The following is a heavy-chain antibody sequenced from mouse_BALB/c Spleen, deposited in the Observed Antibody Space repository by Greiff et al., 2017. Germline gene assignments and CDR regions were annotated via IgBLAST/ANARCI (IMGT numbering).Heavy chain of an antibody. CDR1: GFNIKDYD. CDR3: NGYDY. Sequence: VQLKESGAELVRPGASVKLSCTASGFNIKDYDMHWVKQRPEQGLEWIGWIDPDNGDTEYAPKFQGKATMTADTSSNTAYLQLSSLTSEDTADYYCNGYDYWGQGTTLTVSS. CDR2: IDPDNGDT. J-gene: IGHJ2*01. V-gene: IGHV14-4*02.